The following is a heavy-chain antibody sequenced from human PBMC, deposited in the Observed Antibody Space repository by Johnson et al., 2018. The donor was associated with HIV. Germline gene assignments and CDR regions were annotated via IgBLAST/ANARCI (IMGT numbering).Heavy chain of an antibody. Sequence: QVQLVESGGGVVQPGGSLRLSCAASGFTFSSYGMHWVRQAPGKGLEWVTFIRYDGSNKYFAEFVKGRFTISRDNSKNTLHLQMNSLRAEDTAVYYCASGEDYGGNYGAFDIWGQGTMVTVSS. CDR1: GFTFSSYG. D-gene: IGHD4-23*01. J-gene: IGHJ3*02. CDR3: ASGEDYGGNYGAFDI. V-gene: IGHV3-30*02. CDR2: IRYDGSNK.